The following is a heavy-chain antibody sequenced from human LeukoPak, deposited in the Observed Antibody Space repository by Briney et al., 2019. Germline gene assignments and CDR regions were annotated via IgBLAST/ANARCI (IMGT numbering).Heavy chain of an antibody. V-gene: IGHV3-74*01. CDR2: IDYDGDNA. D-gene: IGHD1-26*01. Sequence: PGGSLRLSCVASGFTFSSYWMHWVRQAPGKGLVWVSRIDYDGDNADYADFVKGRFTISRDNAKNTLFLQMNSLRAEDTAVYYCATTGSGSYYDYWGQGTLVTVSS. CDR1: GFTFSSYW. J-gene: IGHJ4*02. CDR3: ATTGSGSYYDY.